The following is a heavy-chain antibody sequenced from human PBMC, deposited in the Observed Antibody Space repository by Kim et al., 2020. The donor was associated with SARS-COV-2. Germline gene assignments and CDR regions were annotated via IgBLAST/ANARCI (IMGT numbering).Heavy chain of an antibody. CDR2: LNKDGSDQ. CDR3: ARDDGDY. CDR1: GFTLSHYW. J-gene: IGHJ4*02. V-gene: IGHV3-7*01. Sequence: GGSLRLSCAASGFTLSHYWMSWVRQAPGKGLEWVATLNKDGSDQFYVDSVKGRFTISRDNAQNSLYLQMSSLRADDTSTYYCARDDGDYWGQGTLVTVSS.